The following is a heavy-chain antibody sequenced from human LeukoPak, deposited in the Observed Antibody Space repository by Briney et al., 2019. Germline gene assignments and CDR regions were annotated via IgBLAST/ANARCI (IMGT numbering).Heavy chain of an antibody. CDR1: GYTFTSYD. CDR3: ARDEVVAAPNYFGMVV. D-gene: IGHD2-15*01. J-gene: IGHJ6*02. V-gene: IGHV1-8*01. CDR2: MNPNSGTT. Sequence: ASVKVSCKASGYTFTSYDVNWVRQATGQGLEWMGWMNPNSGTTGLAQNFHGRVTLTRDTSLSTAYMELSNLRSDDTAVYYCARDEVVAAPNYFGMVVWGQGTTVSVSS.